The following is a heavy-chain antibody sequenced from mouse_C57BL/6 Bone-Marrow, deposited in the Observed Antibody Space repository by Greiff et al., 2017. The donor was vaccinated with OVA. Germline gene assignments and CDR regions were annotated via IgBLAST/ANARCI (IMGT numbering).Heavy chain of an antibody. CDR2: IDPSDSYT. CDR1: GYTFTSYW. D-gene: IGHD1-1*01. Sequence: QVQLQQSGPELVRPGASVKISCKASGYTFTSYWMHWVKQRPGQGLEWIGEIDPSDSYTNYNQKFKGKSTLTVDKSSSTAYMQLSSLTSEDSAVYYCARGGSSSYYFDYWGQGTTLTVSS. CDR3: ARGGSSSYYFDY. J-gene: IGHJ2*01. V-gene: IGHV1-69*01.